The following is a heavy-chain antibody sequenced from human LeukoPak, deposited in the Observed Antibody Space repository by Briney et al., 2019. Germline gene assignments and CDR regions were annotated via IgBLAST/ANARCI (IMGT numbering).Heavy chain of an antibody. CDR3: AKVIVGATGYFDY. Sequence: EGSLRLSCAASGFTFSSYAMSWVRQAPGKGLEWVSAISGSGGSTYYADSVKGRFTISRDNSKNTLYLQMNSLRAEDTAVYYCAKVIVGATGYFDYWGQGTLVTVSS. D-gene: IGHD1-26*01. J-gene: IGHJ4*02. CDR1: GFTFSSYA. CDR2: ISGSGGST. V-gene: IGHV3-23*01.